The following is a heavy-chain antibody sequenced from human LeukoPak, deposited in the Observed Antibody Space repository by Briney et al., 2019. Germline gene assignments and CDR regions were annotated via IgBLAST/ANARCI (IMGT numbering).Heavy chain of an antibody. CDR3: ARHRDYYDT. CDR1: GASINNNF. D-gene: IGHD3-22*01. J-gene: IGHJ4*01. V-gene: IGHV4-59*08. Sequence: PSETLSLTCTVSGASINNNFWTWIRQPPGKGLEWIGYIYSSGSAKYNPSLKSRVIISGDTSKNLISLNLTSVTAADTAVYFCARHRDYYDTWGHGTLVTVPS. CDR2: IYSSGSA.